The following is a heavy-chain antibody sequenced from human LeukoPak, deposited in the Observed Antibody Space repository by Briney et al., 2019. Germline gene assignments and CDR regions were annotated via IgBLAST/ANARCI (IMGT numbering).Heavy chain of an antibody. CDR1: GFTFSSYA. D-gene: IGHD4-17*01. CDR3: AKDRARYGDYGPLNY. CDR2: ISGSGGST. V-gene: IGHV3-23*01. J-gene: IGHJ4*02. Sequence: GGSLRLSCAASGFTFSSYAMSWVRQAPGKGLEWGSAISGSGGSTYYADSVKGRFTISRDNSKNTLYLQMNSLRAEDTAVYYCAKDRARYGDYGPLNYWGQGALVTVSS.